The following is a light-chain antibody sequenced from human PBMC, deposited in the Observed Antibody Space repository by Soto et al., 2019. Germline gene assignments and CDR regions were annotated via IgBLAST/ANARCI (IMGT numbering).Light chain of an antibody. J-gene: IGKJ1*01. CDR2: GAS. Sequence: DIQMTQSPSSVSASVGDRLTITCRASRDISNSLAWYQQTPGKAPKLLLRGASSLHRGVPSRCSDGGAGTEFTLTISSLQPEDFATYYCQQTSAFPRTFGQGTKVDVK. CDR3: QQTSAFPRT. CDR1: RDISNS. V-gene: IGKV1-12*01.